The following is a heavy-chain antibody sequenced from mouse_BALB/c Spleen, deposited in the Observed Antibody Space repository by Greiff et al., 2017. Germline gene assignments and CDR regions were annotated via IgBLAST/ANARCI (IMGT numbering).Heavy chain of an antibody. CDR1: GFSLSTSGMG. CDR2: IYWDDDK. J-gene: IGHJ2*01. D-gene: IGHD1-1*01. V-gene: IGHV8-12*01. Sequence: QVTLKVCGPGILQPSQTLSLTCSFSGFSLSTSGMGVSWIRQPSGKGLEWLAHIYWDDDKRYNPSLKSRLTISKDTSSNQVFLKITSVDTADTATYYCAHYYGSSPFDYWGQGTTLTVSS. CDR3: AHYYGSSPFDY.